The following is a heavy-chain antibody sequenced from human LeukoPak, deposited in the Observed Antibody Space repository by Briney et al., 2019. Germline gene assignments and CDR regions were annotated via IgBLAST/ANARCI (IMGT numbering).Heavy chain of an antibody. V-gene: IGHV3-23*01. CDR3: AHGGTGWYYFDY. D-gene: IGHD6-19*01. CDR1: GFTFSSYA. Sequence: PGGSMRLSCAASGFTFSSYAMSWVRQAPGKGLEWVSDVSGSGISTNYADSVKGRFTISRDNSKSTLFLQMNSLRAEDTAVYYCAHGGTGWYYFDYWGQGTLGTVSS. J-gene: IGHJ4*02. CDR2: VSGSGIST.